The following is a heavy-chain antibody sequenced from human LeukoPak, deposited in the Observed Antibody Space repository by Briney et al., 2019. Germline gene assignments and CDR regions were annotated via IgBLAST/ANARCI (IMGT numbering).Heavy chain of an antibody. V-gene: IGHV1-8*03. CDR1: GYTFTDNV. J-gene: IGHJ6*03. CDR3: ARGNWNYYYYYYMDV. CDR2: MNPNSGNT. D-gene: IGHD1-1*01. Sequence: ASVKVSCKTSGYTFTDNVITWVRQAPGQGLEWMGWMNPNSGNTGYAQKFQGRVTITRNTSISTAYMELSSLRSEDTAVYYCARGNWNYYYYYYMDVWGKGTTVTVSS.